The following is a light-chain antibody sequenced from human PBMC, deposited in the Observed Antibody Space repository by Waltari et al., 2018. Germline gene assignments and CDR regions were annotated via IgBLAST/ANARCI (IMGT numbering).Light chain of an antibody. V-gene: IGKV3-15*01. CDR2: EAS. CDR3: QQYNNWPPLT. J-gene: IGKJ4*01. Sequence: EILMTQSPGTLFVSPGERATLSCRASQSVSSDLAWYQQKPGQAPRLLIYEASTRATGIPDRFSGRGSGTEFTLTISSLQPEDFGLYYCQQYNNWPPLTFGGGTKVEIK. CDR1: QSVSSD.